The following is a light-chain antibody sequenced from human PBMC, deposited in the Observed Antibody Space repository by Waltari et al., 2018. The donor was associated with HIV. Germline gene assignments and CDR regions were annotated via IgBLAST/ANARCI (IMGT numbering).Light chain of an antibody. CDR2: EVS. CDR3: SSLTNSATLSVL. Sequence: QFALTQPASVSGSPGQSITVSCTGTNSDIGYYNYVSWYQQHPGKAPKVIIYEVSNRPSWVSYPFSVSKSGNTASLTISGLQAEDEADYFCSSLTNSATLSVLFGGGTKLTVL. J-gene: IGLJ3*02. V-gene: IGLV2-14*01. CDR1: NSDIGYYNY.